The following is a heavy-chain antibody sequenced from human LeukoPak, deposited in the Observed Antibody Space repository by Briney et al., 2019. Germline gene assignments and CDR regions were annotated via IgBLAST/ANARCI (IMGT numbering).Heavy chain of an antibody. CDR1: GYTFTSYY. CDR3: ARENFGVDPRNNWFDP. D-gene: IGHD3-3*01. J-gene: IGHJ5*02. V-gene: IGHV1-46*01. Sequence: GASVKVSCKASGYTFTSYYIHWLRQAPGQGLEWMGIINPSGGSTKYAQKFQGRVTMSRDTSTSTVYMDLSSLRSEDTAVYYCARENFGVDPRNNWFDPWGQGTLVTVSS. CDR2: INPSGGST.